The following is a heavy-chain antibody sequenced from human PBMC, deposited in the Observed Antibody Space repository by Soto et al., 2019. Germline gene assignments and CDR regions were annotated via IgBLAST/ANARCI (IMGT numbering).Heavy chain of an antibody. CDR1: DNSFTHYG. J-gene: IGHJ6*02. CDR2: ISGYNGNT. CDR3: AATGGTYFGSDV. V-gene: IGHV1-18*01. Sequence: ASVKVACKSADNSFTHYGINWVRQAPGQGLEWMGWISGYNGNTKYAQKFQDRVTMTADTSTRTAFMEVRSLTSDDTGVYFCAATGGTYFGSDVWG. D-gene: IGHD2-8*02.